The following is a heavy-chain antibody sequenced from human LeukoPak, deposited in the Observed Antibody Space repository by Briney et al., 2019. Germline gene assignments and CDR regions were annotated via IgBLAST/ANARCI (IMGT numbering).Heavy chain of an antibody. J-gene: IGHJ4*02. V-gene: IGHV1-18*01. D-gene: IGHD4-11*01. CDR1: GYTFTSHG. Sequence: ASVTVSCKTSGYTFTSHGISWVRQAPGQGLEWMGWISTSKGDTNYAQKFKGRLTMTTDRSTYTAYMELRSLSSDDTAVYYCARDWPTVITDYWGQGTLVTVSS. CDR3: ARDWPTVITDY. CDR2: ISTSKGDT.